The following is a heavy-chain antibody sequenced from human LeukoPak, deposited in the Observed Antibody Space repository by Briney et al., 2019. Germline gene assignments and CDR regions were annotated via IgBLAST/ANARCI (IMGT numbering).Heavy chain of an antibody. Sequence: PSETLSLTCAVYGGSFSGYYWSWIRQPPGKGLEWIGEINHSGSTNYNPSLKSRVTISVDTSKNQFSLKLSAVSAAGTSVDYCARLRITIFGVVIISARPNWFDPWGQGTLVTVSS. CDR1: GGSFSGYY. V-gene: IGHV4-34*01. J-gene: IGHJ5*02. D-gene: IGHD3-3*01. CDR3: ARLRITIFGVVIISARPNWFDP. CDR2: INHSGST.